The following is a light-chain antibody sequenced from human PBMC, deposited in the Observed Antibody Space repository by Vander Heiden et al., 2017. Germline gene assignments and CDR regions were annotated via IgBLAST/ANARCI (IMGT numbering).Light chain of an antibody. Sequence: DIQMTQSPSSLSASVGDRVTITCRASQSISSYLNWYQQKPGKAPKLLLYAASSLHSGVPTRASSRGSGTEVNRTISSLQPEEVATYHGKQSYSNSWTFGQGTKVEIK. J-gene: IGKJ1*01. V-gene: IGKV1-39*01. CDR3: KQSYSNSWT. CDR1: QSISSY. CDR2: AAS.